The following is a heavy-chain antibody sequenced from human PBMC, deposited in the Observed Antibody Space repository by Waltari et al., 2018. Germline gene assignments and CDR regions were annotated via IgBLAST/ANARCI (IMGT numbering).Heavy chain of an antibody. CDR2: IRGSGGST. CDR3: AKADRQQLAKTSFDY. V-gene: IGHV3-23*01. CDR1: GFTFSSYA. J-gene: IGHJ4*02. D-gene: IGHD6-13*01. Sequence: EVQLLESGGGLVQPGGSLRLSCAASGFTFSSYAMSWVRQAPGKGLEWVSAIRGSGGSTYYTDSVKGRLTISRDNSKNTLYLQMNSLRAEDTAVYYCAKADRQQLAKTSFDYWGQGTLVTVSS.